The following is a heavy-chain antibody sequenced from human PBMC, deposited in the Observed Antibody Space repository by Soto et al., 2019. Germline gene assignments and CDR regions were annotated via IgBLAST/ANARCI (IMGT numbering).Heavy chain of an antibody. CDR1: GYRFREYY. CDR2: LNSNNGGT. J-gene: IGHJ6*02. D-gene: IGHD6-6*01. CDR3: ARVRAARPDYSYYGMAV. V-gene: IGHV1-2*02. Sequence: AAVKVSYKGSGYRFREYYIHWVRQAPAPGLEWMGWLNSNNGGTSYAQKFQGRVTMTWDTPVSTAYMEMKRLTSDDTAVYCCARVRAARPDYSYYGMAVWGQGTTVTV.